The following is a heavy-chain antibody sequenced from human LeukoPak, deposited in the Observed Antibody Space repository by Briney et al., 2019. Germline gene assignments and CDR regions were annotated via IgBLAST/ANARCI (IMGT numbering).Heavy chain of an antibody. J-gene: IGHJ4*02. V-gene: IGHV3-30*18. D-gene: IGHD4-23*01. CDR1: GFTFSSYG. Sequence: QPGRSLRLSCAASGFTFSSYGMHWVRQAPGKGLEWVAVISYDGSNKYHADSVKGRFTISRDNSKNTLYLQMNSLRAEDTAAYYCAKGGGYGGIPIDYWGQGALVTVSS. CDR2: ISYDGSNK. CDR3: AKGGGYGGIPIDY.